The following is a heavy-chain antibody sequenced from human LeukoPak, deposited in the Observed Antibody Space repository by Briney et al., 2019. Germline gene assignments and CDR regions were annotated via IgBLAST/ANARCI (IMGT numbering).Heavy chain of an antibody. Sequence: ASETLSLTCAVYGGSSSVYYWSWIRQPPGKGLEWIGEINHSGSTNYNPSLKSRVTISVDTSKNQFSLKLSSVTAADTAVYFCARHGLGLHYYMDVWGKGTTVTISS. J-gene: IGHJ6*03. CDR3: ARHGLGLHYYMDV. V-gene: IGHV4-34*01. D-gene: IGHD5-12*01. CDR2: INHSGST. CDR1: GGSSSVYY.